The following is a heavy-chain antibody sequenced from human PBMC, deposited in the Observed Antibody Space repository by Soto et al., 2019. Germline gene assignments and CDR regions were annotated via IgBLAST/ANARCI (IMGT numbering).Heavy chain of an antibody. V-gene: IGHV3-23*01. CDR1: GFTFSSYA. Sequence: GGSLRLSCASSGFTFSSYAMSWVRQAPGKGLEWVSAISGSVSSTYYADSVKGLFTISRDNSKNTLYLKMNSLRAEDTAVYYCAKDVFLPGPRGFFDIWGKGKMVTVSS. CDR3: AKDVFLPGPRGFFDI. CDR2: ISGSVSST. J-gene: IGHJ3*02. D-gene: IGHD3-9*01.